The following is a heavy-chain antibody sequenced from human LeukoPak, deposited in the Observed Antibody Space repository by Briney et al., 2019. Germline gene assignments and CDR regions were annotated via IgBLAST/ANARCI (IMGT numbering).Heavy chain of an antibody. J-gene: IGHJ4*02. D-gene: IGHD5-24*01. CDR2: ISSSSSYI. CDR3: ARVRRDGYNSFGY. V-gene: IGHV3-21*01. Sequence: PGGSLRLSCAASGFTFSSYSMNWVRQAPGKGLEWVSSISSSSSYIYYADSVKGRFTISRDNAKNSLYLQMNSLRAEDTAVYYCARVRRDGYNSFGYWGQGTLVTVSS. CDR1: GFTFSSYS.